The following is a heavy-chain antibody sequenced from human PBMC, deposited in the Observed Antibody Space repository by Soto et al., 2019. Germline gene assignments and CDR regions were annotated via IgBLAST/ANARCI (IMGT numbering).Heavy chain of an antibody. CDR3: ASAGIAVAGKNYYYYYYMDV. D-gene: IGHD6-19*01. CDR1: GYTFTSYD. Sequence: ASVKVSCKASGYTFTSYDINWVRQATGQGLEWMGWMNPNSGNTGYAQKFQGRVTMTRNTSISTAYMELSSLRSEDTAVYYCASAGIAVAGKNYYYYYYMDVWGTGTTVTVSS. J-gene: IGHJ6*03. CDR2: MNPNSGNT. V-gene: IGHV1-8*01.